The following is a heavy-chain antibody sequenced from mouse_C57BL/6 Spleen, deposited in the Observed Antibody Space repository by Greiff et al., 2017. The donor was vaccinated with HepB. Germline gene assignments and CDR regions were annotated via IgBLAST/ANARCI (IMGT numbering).Heavy chain of an antibody. CDR2: IDPSDSYT. V-gene: IGHV1-69*01. J-gene: IGHJ3*01. CDR1: GYTFTSYW. D-gene: IGHD4-1*01. Sequence: QVQLQQPGAELVMPGASVKLSCKASGYTFTSYWMHWVKQRPGQGLEWIGEIDPSDSYTNYNQKFKGKSTLTVDKSSSTAYMQLSSLTSEDSAVYYCARWGLGRGGFAYWGQGTLVTVSA. CDR3: ARWGLGRGGFAY.